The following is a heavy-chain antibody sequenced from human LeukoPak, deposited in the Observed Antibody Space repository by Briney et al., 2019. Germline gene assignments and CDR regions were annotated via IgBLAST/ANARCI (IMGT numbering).Heavy chain of an antibody. CDR2: IYYSGST. CDR3: ARRTRGTYQFDY. D-gene: IGHD1-7*01. Sequence: SETLSLTCTVSGGSISSYYWSWIRQPPGKGLGWIGYIYYSGSTDYSPSLKSRVTISVGTSKNQFSLKLSSVTAADTAVYYCARRTRGTYQFDYWGQGTLVTVSS. V-gene: IGHV4-59*01. J-gene: IGHJ4*02. CDR1: GGSISSYY.